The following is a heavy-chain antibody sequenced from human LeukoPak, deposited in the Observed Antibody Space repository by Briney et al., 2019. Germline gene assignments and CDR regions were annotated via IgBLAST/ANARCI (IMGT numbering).Heavy chain of an antibody. CDR2: FDPEDGET. V-gene: IGHV1-24*01. CDR3: ARSSWCSGGSCYLFDY. J-gene: IGHJ4*02. D-gene: IGHD2-15*01. CDR1: GYTLTELS. Sequence: ASVKVSCKVSGYTLTELSVHWVRQAPGKGLEWMGGFDPEDGETIYAQKFQGRVTMTEDTSTDTAYMELSSLRSEDTAVYYCARSSWCSGGSCYLFDYWGQGTLVTVSS.